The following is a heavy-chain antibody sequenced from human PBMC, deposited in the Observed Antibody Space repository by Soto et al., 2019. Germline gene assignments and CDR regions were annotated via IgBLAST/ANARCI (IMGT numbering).Heavy chain of an antibody. CDR2: IYYTGST. CDR3: ATSLVTSRTRVDY. Sequence: SETLSLTCTVSGGSIYTGGFYWSWIRQLPGKGLGWLGYIYYTGSTQYTPSLKSRLTISTDTSDNQFSLRLTSVTAADTAVYYGATSLVTSRTRVDYWGRGTLVTVSS. CDR1: GGSIYTGGFY. J-gene: IGHJ4*02. V-gene: IGHV4-31*03. D-gene: IGHD1-26*01.